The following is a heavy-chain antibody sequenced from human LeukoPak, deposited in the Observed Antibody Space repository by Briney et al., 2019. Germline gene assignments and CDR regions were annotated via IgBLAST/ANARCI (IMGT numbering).Heavy chain of an antibody. J-gene: IGHJ6*03. CDR3: ARGRGGGGSSAKRGYSGYESYYYYYYMDV. CDR1: GYTFTGYY. V-gene: IGHV1-2*02. D-gene: IGHD5-12*01. CDR2: INPNSGGT. Sequence: VASVKVSCKASGYTFTGYYMHWVRQAPGQGLEWMGWINPNSGGTNYAQKFQGRVTMTRDTSISTAYMELSRLRSDDTAVYYCARGRGGGGSSAKRGYSGYESYYYYYYMDVWGKGTTVTVSS.